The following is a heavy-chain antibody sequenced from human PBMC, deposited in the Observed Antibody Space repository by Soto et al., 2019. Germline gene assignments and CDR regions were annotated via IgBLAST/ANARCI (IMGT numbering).Heavy chain of an antibody. CDR3: AREYYYGSGSHIDP. Sequence: QVQLVESGGGVVQPGRSLRLSCAASGFTFSSYGMHWVRPAPGKGLEWVAVIWYDGSNKYYADSVKGRFTISRDNSKNTLYLQMNRLRAEDTAVYYCAREYYYGSGSHIDPWGQGPLVTVSS. D-gene: IGHD3-10*01. V-gene: IGHV3-33*01. CDR1: GFTFSSYG. CDR2: IWYDGSNK. J-gene: IGHJ5*02.